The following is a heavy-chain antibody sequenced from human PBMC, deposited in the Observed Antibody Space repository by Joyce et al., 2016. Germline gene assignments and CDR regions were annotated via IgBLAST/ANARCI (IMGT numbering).Heavy chain of an antibody. J-gene: IGHJ4*02. Sequence: QVQLVQSGAEVKKPGASVKVSCKASGYSLTNYDINWVRQAPGQGPEWMGLISGYSGSTNYVQKFQGRVTMTTETSTNTAYMELRRLKSEDTAVYYCARSFATFFDSWGQGTLVTVSS. CDR3: ARSFATFFDS. CDR1: GYSLTNYD. CDR2: ISGYSGST. V-gene: IGHV1-18*01.